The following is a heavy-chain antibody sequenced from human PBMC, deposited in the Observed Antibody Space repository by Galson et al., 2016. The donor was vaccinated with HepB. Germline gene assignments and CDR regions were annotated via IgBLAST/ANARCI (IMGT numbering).Heavy chain of an antibody. CDR1: GFIVSDYW. CDR3: AAHKRQRVSDYEDY. V-gene: IGHV3-74*01. Sequence: LRLSCAASGFIVSDYWVHWVRQPPGKGLVWVSRISPDGTSTAYADSVKGRFTISRDNAKNTLYLQMNSLRAEDTAVYFCAAHKRQRVSDYEDYWGQGILVRVSS. D-gene: IGHD6-25*01. J-gene: IGHJ4*02. CDR2: ISPDGTST.